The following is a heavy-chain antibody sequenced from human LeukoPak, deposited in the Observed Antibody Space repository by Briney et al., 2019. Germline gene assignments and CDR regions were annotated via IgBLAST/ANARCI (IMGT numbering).Heavy chain of an antibody. J-gene: IGHJ3*01. Sequence: GGSLRLSCAASGFTFSSYSMNWVRQAPGKGLEWVSSISSSSSYIYYADSVKGRFTISRDNAKNSLYLQMNSLRAEDTAVYYCARGGGYSGYVTGGFWGQGTMVTVSS. D-gene: IGHD5-12*01. CDR1: GFTFSSYS. CDR2: ISSSSSYI. CDR3: ARGGGYSGYVTGGF. V-gene: IGHV3-21*01.